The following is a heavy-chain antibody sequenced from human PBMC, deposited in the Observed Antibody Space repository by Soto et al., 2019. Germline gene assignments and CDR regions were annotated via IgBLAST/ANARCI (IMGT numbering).Heavy chain of an antibody. CDR2: IYYSGST. V-gene: IGHV4-59*01. J-gene: IGHJ4*02. Sequence: PSETLSLTCTVSGGSISSYYWSWIRQPPGKGLEWIGYIYYSGSTNYNPFLKSRVTISVDTSKNQFSLKLSSVTAADTAVYYCARGALYYDILTGYYPYYFDYWGQGTLVTVSS. CDR1: GGSISSYY. CDR3: ARGALYYDILTGYYPYYFDY. D-gene: IGHD3-9*01.